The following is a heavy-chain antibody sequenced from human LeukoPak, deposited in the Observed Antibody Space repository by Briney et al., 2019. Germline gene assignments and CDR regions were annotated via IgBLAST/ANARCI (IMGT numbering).Heavy chain of an antibody. D-gene: IGHD3-9*01. CDR3: ARIAALLRYFDWFLPGGYYYMDV. CDR1: GYSISSGYY. J-gene: IGHJ6*03. Sequence: SETLSLTCTVSGYSISSGYYWGWIRQPPGKGLEWIGSIYHSGSTYYNPSLKSRVTISVDTSKNQFSLKLSSVTAADTAVYYCARIAALLRYFDWFLPGGYYYMDVWGKGTTVTVSS. V-gene: IGHV4-38-2*02. CDR2: IYHSGST.